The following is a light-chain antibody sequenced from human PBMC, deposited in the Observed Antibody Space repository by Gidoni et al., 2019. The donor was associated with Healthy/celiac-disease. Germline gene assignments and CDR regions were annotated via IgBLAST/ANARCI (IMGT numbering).Light chain of an antibody. CDR1: QSVSSSY. Sequence: EIVLTQSPGTLSLSPGERATLSCRASQSVSSSYLAWYQQKPGQAPRLLIYGASSRATGIPHRFSGSGSGTDFTLTISRLEPEDFAVYYCQQYGSSPWTLGQGTKVEIK. CDR2: GAS. CDR3: QQYGSSPWT. V-gene: IGKV3-20*01. J-gene: IGKJ1*01.